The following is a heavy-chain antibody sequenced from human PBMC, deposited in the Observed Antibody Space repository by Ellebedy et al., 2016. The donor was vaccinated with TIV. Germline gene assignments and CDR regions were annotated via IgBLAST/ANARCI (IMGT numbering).Heavy chain of an antibody. CDR1: GFTFSTYG. CDR3: AKSGSVWYRFDY. CDR2: ISGSGGNT. J-gene: IGHJ4*02. Sequence: GGSLRLXXAASGFTFSTYGMSWVRQTPGKGLECVSVISGSGGNTYYADSVKGRFTISRDNSKNTLYLQMNSLRAEDTALYYCAKSGSVWYRFDYWGQGTLVTVSS. V-gene: IGHV3-23*01. D-gene: IGHD6-19*01.